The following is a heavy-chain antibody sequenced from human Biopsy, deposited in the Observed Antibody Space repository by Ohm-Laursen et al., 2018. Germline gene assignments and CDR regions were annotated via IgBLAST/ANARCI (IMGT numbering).Heavy chain of an antibody. CDR3: ARAKLEPVYYYYGMDV. CDR1: GYTFTSYG. J-gene: IGHJ6*02. CDR2: INTENGNT. V-gene: IGHV1-18*01. Sequence: ASVKVSCKASGYTFTSYGISWVRQAPGQGLEWMGWINTENGNTIYAQNLQGRVTMTADTSMSTAYMEVTSLRSDDTAVYYCARAKLEPVYYYYGMDVWGQGTTVTVSS. D-gene: IGHD1-1*01.